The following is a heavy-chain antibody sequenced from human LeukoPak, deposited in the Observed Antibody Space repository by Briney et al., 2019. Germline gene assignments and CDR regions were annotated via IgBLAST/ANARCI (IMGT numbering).Heavy chain of an antibody. V-gene: IGHV3-33*01. CDR1: GFTFSSYW. J-gene: IGHJ4*02. CDR2: VWYDGSNK. Sequence: GGSLRLSCAASGFTFSSYWMSWVRQAPGKGLEWVAVVWYDGSNKYYADSVKGRFTISRDNSKNTLYLQMNSLRAEDTAVYYCARDLEGSPDYWGQGTLVTVSS. CDR3: ARDLEGSPDY. D-gene: IGHD3-3*01.